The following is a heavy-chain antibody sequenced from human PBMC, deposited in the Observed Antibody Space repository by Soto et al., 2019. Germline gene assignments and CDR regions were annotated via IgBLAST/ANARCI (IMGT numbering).Heavy chain of an antibody. D-gene: IGHD5-18*01. CDR1: GYTFTSYY. CDR2: INPSGGST. Sequence: ASVKVSCKASGYTFTSYYMHWVRQAPGQGLEWMGIINPSGGSTSYAQKFQGRVTMTRDTSTSTVYMELRSLRSDDTAVYYCARDVGYGLIDGWGQGTLVTVSS. V-gene: IGHV1-46*01. CDR3: ARDVGYGLIDG. J-gene: IGHJ4*02.